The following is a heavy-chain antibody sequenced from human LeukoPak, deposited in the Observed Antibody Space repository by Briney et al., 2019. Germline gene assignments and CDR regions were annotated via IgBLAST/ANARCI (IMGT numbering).Heavy chain of an antibody. D-gene: IGHD3-3*01. CDR2: INPSGGST. CDR1: GYTFTSYY. Sequence: ASVEVSCKASGYTFTSYYMHWVRQAPGQGLEWMGIINPSGGSTSDAQKFQGRVTMTRDTSTSTVYMELSSLRSEDTAVYYCAREFGQIFGDTYYDFWSGMGDYFDYWGQGTLVTVSS. CDR3: AREFGQIFGDTYYDFWSGMGDYFDY. V-gene: IGHV1-46*01. J-gene: IGHJ4*02.